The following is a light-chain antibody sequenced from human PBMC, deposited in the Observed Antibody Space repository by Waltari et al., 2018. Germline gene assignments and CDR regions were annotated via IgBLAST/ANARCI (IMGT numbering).Light chain of an antibody. Sequence: EIVLTQSPATLSLPPGERATPPCRASHSVSSSLAWYQQKGGQAPRLLIYDASNRAAGIPARFSGSGSGTDFTLTISSLEPEDFTVYYCQHRSNWPSLTFGGGTKVEI. J-gene: IGKJ4*01. CDR1: HSVSSS. CDR2: DAS. V-gene: IGKV3-11*01. CDR3: QHRSNWPSLT.